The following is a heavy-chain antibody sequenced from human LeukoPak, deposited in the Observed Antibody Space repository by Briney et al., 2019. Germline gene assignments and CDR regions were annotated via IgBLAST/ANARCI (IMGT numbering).Heavy chain of an antibody. CDR2: IIPIFGTA. CDR3: ARAVVVPAARGAWFDP. D-gene: IGHD2-2*01. J-gene: IGHJ5*02. CDR1: GCTFTTYY. Sequence: GASVKVSCKASGCTFTTYYMHWVRQAPGRGLEWMGGIIPIFGTANYAQKFQGRVTITADESTSTAYLELSSLRSEDTAVYYCARAVVVPAARGAWFDPWGQGTLVTVSS. V-gene: IGHV1-69*13.